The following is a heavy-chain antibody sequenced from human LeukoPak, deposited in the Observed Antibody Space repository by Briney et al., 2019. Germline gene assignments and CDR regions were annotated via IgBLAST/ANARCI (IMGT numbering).Heavy chain of an antibody. CDR3: ARDLSGIFDP. V-gene: IGHV6-1*01. Sequence: PSQTLSLTSAISGDSISSNRAARNWIRQSPSRSLEWLGRTYYRSKWYSDYAVSVKSRITINPDTSKNQFSLQLNCVTPEDTAVYYCARDLSGIFDPWGQGTLVTVS. CDR1: GDSISSNRAA. D-gene: IGHD3-10*01. J-gene: IGHJ5*02. CDR2: TYYRSKWYS.